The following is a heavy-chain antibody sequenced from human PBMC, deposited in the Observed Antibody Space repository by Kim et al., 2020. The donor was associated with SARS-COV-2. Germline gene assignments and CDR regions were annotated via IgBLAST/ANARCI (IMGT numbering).Heavy chain of an antibody. CDR1: GGSISSYY. CDR3: ARVKGLVMVYKHLWYFDL. J-gene: IGHJ2*01. V-gene: IGHV4-4*07. D-gene: IGHD2-8*01. CDR2: IYTSGST. Sequence: SETLSLTCTVSGGSISSYYWSWIRQPAGKGLEWIGRIYTSGSTNYNPSLKSRVTMSVDTSKNQFSLKLSSVTAADTAVYYCARVKGLVMVYKHLWYFDLWGRGTLVSVSS.